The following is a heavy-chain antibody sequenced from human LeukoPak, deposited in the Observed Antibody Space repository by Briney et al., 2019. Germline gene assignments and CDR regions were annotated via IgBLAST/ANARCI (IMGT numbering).Heavy chain of an antibody. J-gene: IGHJ6*02. CDR1: GFTVSSNY. D-gene: IGHD4-17*01. V-gene: IGHV3-66*01. CDR3: ARDIRPGLHGDYVDLYYYYGMDV. Sequence: PGGSLRLSCAASGFTVSSNYMSWVRQAPGKGLEWVSVIYSGGSTYYADSVKGRFTISRDNSKNTLYLQMNSLRAEDTAVYYCARDIRPGLHGDYVDLYYYYGMDVWGQGTTVTVSS. CDR2: IYSGGST.